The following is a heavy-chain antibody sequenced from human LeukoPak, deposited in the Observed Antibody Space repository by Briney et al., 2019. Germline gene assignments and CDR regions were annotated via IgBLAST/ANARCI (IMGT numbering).Heavy chain of an antibody. Sequence: GASVKVSCKASGYTFTGYYMHWVRQAPGQGLEWMGWINPNSGGTNYAQKFQGRVTMTRDTSISTAYMELSRLRSDDTAVYYCARAYAYSSPFGGMARGWFDPWGQGTLVTVSS. D-gene: IGHD6-13*01. CDR3: ARAYAYSSPFGGMARGWFDP. J-gene: IGHJ5*02. CDR1: GYTFTGYY. V-gene: IGHV1-2*02. CDR2: INPNSGGT.